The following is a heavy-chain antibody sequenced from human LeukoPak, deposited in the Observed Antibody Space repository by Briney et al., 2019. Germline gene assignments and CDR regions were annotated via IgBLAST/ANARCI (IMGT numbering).Heavy chain of an antibody. D-gene: IGHD6-6*01. V-gene: IGHV4-39*07. CDR2: IYYSGST. CDR1: GGSISSSSHY. CDR3: ARDWGAWYSSSAGNFDY. Sequence: SSETLSLTCTVSGGSISSSSHYWGWIRQPPGKGLEWIGSIYYSGSTYYNPSLKSRVTISVDTSKNQFSLKLSSVTAADTAVYYCARDWGAWYSSSAGNFDYWGQGTLVTVSS. J-gene: IGHJ4*02.